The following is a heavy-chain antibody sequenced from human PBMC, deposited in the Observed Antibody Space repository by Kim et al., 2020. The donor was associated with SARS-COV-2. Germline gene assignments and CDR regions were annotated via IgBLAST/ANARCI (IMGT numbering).Heavy chain of an antibody. CDR2: ISSSSSYT. V-gene: IGHV3-11*05. J-gene: IGHJ6*01. CDR1: GFTFSDYY. CDR3: ARVGYDYVWGSYRDYYYYYGMAV. D-gene: IGHD3-16*02. Sequence: GGSLRLSCAASGFTFSDYYMSWIRQAPGKGLEWVSYISSSSSYTNYADSVKGRFTISRDNAKNSLYLQMNSLRAEDTAMYYCARVGYDYVWGSYRDYYYYYGMAVWGRGTTVTVSS.